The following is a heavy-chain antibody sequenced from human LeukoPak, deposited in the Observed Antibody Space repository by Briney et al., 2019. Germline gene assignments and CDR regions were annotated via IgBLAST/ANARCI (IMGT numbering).Heavy chain of an antibody. J-gene: IGHJ4*02. CDR2: ISYDGSNK. CDR3: ARESVRGYSGYDFLDY. V-gene: IGHV3-30*04. CDR1: GFTFSSYA. D-gene: IGHD5-12*01. Sequence: PGRSLRLSCAASGFTFSSYAMHWVRQAPGKGLEGVAFISYDGSNKYYADSVTGRFTISTDNSKNTLYLQMHSLSAEDTAVYSCARESVRGYSGYDFLDYWGQGNLVTVSS.